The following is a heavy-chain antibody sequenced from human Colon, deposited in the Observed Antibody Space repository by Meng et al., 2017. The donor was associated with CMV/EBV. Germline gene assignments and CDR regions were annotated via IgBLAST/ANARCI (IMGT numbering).Heavy chain of an antibody. CDR3: AGGKGDRGPYEY. J-gene: IGHJ4*01. V-gene: IGHV4-59*01. D-gene: IGHD3-10*01. CDR1: GASLNNYD. CDR2: LIPDGST. Sequence: GSLRLSCSVSGASLNNYDWTWIRQSPGRGLEYIGNLIPDGSTHTNPSLESRITMSQDVSKNHFSLKLTSMTAADTAIYYCAGGKGDRGPYEYWGQGLLVTVSS.